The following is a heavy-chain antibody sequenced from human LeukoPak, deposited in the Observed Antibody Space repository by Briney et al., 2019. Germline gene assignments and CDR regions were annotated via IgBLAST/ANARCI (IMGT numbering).Heavy chain of an antibody. CDR2: IKQDGGEK. V-gene: IGHV3-7*01. CDR1: EFTFSSYW. CDR3: ARDQRTTGFDD. Sequence: GGSLRLSCAASEFTFSSYWVSWVRQAPGKGLEWVANIKQDGGEKYYMDSVKGRFTVSRDNSKNTLYLQMNSLRAEDTAVYYCARDQRTTGFDDWGQGTLVTVSS. D-gene: IGHD1-7*01. J-gene: IGHJ4*02.